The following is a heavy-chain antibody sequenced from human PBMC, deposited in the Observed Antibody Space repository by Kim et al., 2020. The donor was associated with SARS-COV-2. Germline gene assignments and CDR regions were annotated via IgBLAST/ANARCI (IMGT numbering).Heavy chain of an antibody. CDR3: ASQEYQLPSAGGPPPIQH. CDR2: INHSGST. CDR1: GGSFSGYY. V-gene: IGHV4-34*01. D-gene: IGHD2-2*01. J-gene: IGHJ1*01. Sequence: SETLSLTCAVYGGSFSGYYWSWIRQPPGKGLEWIGEINHSGSTNYNPSLKSRVTISVDTSKNQFSLKLSSVTAADTAVYYCASQEYQLPSAGGPPPIQHWGQGTLVTVSS.